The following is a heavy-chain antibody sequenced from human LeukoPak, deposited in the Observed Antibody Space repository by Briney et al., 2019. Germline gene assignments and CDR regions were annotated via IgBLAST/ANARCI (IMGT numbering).Heavy chain of an antibody. D-gene: IGHD1-26*01. J-gene: IGHJ1*01. Sequence: PGGSLRLSCEASGFIFSSYAMSWVRQAPGKGLEWVSAISGSGVTTHYAGSVKGRFSISRDNSKNTLYLQMNSLRAEDTALYYCAKKVVVGATSPYSDFQDWGQGTLVTVSS. CDR3: AKKVVVGATSPYSDFQD. CDR1: GFIFSSYA. CDR2: ISGSGVTT. V-gene: IGHV3-23*01.